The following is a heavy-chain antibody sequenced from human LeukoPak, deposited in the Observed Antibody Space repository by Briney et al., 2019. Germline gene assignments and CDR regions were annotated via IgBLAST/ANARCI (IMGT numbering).Heavy chain of an antibody. CDR2: INHSGST. V-gene: IGHV4-34*01. J-gene: IGHJ5*02. D-gene: IGHD2-15*01. CDR1: GGSFSGYY. CDR3: ARIVVVVAASNWFAP. Sequence: SETLSLTCAVYGGSFSGYYWSWIRQPPGKGLEWIGEINHSGSTNYNPSLKSRVTISVDTSKNQFSLKLSSVTAADTAGYYCARIVVVVAASNWFAPWGQGTLVTVSS.